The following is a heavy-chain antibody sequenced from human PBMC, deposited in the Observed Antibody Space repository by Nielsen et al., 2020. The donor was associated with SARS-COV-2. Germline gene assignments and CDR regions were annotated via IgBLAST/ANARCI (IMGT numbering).Heavy chain of an antibody. V-gene: IGHV4-39*01. CDR2: IYYSGST. J-gene: IGHJ6*02. CDR3: ARHPVLRYFDWLTGDYGMDV. CDR1: GGSISSSSYY. D-gene: IGHD3-9*01. Sequence: SETLSLTCTVSGGSISSSSYYWGWIRQPPGKGLEWIGSIYYSGSTYYNPSLKSRVTISVDTSKNQFSLKLSSVTAADTAVYYCARHPVLRYFDWLTGDYGMDVWGQGTTVTVSS.